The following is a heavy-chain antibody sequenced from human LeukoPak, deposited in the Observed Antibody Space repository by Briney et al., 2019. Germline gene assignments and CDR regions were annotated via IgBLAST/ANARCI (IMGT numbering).Heavy chain of an antibody. V-gene: IGHV1-69*13. D-gene: IGHD3/OR15-3a*01. CDR1: GGTFSSYA. J-gene: IGHJ4*02. CDR3: AWTAAWRKEYYFDY. Sequence: SVKVSCKASGGTFSSYAISWVRQAPGQGRECMGGIIPIFGTANYAQKFQGRVTITADASTSTAYMELSSLRSEDTAVYYCAWTAAWRKEYYFDYWGQGTLVTVSS. CDR2: IIPIFGTA.